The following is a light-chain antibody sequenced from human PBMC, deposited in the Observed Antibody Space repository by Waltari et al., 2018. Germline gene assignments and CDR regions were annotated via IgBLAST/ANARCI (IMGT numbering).Light chain of an antibody. J-gene: IGKJ1*01. Sequence: EIVMTQSPATLSVSPGDRVTLSCMARQIVYSNLAWYHQTPGQAPSLLIYGASTRATGIPARFSGSVSGTEFTLTISSLQSEDFAVYYCQQYNNCPPTFGQGTKVEIK. CDR3: QQYNNCPPT. CDR1: QIVYSN. CDR2: GAS. V-gene: IGKV3-15*01.